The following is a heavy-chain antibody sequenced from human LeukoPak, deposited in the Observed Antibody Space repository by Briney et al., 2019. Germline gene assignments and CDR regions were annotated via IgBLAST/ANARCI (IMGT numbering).Heavy chain of an antibody. CDR2: IYYSGST. Sequence: SETLSLTCTVSGGSISSSSYYWGWIRQPPGKGLEWIGSIYYSGSTYYNPSLKSRVTISVDTSKNQFSLKLSSVTAADTAVYYCARGREGYYGSGSYYYYYYYYMDVWGKGTTVTVSS. CDR3: ARGREGYYGSGSYYYYYYYYMDV. CDR1: GGSISSSSYY. V-gene: IGHV4-39*07. J-gene: IGHJ6*03. D-gene: IGHD3-10*01.